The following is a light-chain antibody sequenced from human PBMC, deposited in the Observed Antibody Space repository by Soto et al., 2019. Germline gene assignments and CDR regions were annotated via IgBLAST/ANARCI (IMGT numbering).Light chain of an antibody. CDR1: QTINRW. V-gene: IGKV1-5*03. Sequence: DIQMTQSPSTLSASVGDTVIFTCRASQTINRWLAWYQQKSGKAPKVLIYMASNLERGAPSRFSGSGSGTEFTLTISNLQPDDFATYYCQQYLSYPWTFGQGTKVEIK. CDR2: MAS. J-gene: IGKJ1*01. CDR3: QQYLSYPWT.